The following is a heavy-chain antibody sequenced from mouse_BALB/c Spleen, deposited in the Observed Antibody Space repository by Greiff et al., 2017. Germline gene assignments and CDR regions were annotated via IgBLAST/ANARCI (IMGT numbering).Heavy chain of an antibody. V-gene: IGHV3-2*02. Sequence: EVKLQESGPGLVKPSQSLSLTCTVTGYSITSDYAWTWIRQFPGNKLEWMGYISYSGSTSYNPSLKSRISITRDTSKNQFFLQLNSVTTEDTATYYCARCDYDYDAGMDYWGQGTSVTVSS. J-gene: IGHJ4*01. CDR1: GYSITSDYA. CDR2: ISYSGST. D-gene: IGHD2-4*01. CDR3: ARCDYDYDAGMDY.